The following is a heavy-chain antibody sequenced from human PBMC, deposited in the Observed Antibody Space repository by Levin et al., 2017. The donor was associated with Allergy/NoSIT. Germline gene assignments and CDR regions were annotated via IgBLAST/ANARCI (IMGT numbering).Heavy chain of an antibody. CDR2: ISYDGSNK. CDR3: ARATYYYDSSGYYYVEDYYYGMDG. Sequence: GGSLRLSCAASGFTFSSYAMHWVRQAPGKGLEWVAVISYDGSNKYYADSVKGRFTISRDNSKNTLYLQMNSLRAEDTAVYYCARATYYYDSSGYYYVEDYYYGMDGWGQGTTVTVSS. D-gene: IGHD3-22*01. J-gene: IGHJ6*02. CDR1: GFTFSSYA. V-gene: IGHV3-30*04.